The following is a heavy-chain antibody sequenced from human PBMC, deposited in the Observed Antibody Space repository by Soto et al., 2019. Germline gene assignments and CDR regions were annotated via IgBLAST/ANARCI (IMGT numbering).Heavy chain of an antibody. CDR3: ASGGDYFDY. Sequence: RGSLRLSCAASGLTINIYSMNWVRQAPGKGLEWVSSISSSSAYIYYSDSVKGRFTISRDNAKRSLYLEMNSLRAEDTAVYYCASGGDYFDYWGPGTLVTVSS. CDR2: ISSSSAYI. J-gene: IGHJ4*02. CDR1: GLTINIYS. V-gene: IGHV3-21*01.